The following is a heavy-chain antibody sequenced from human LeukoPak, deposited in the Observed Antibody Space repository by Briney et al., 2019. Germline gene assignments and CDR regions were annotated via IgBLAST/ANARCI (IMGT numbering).Heavy chain of an antibody. V-gene: IGHV3-23*01. CDR3: AKDRRSYGGTSFDS. J-gene: IGHJ4*02. D-gene: IGHD4-23*01. CDR2: ISDST. Sequence: GGSLRLSCAASGFTFSNYGMSWVRQAPGEGLEWVSLISDSTWYADSVKGQFTISRDVSQNTLYLQMNSLRAEDTAVYYCAKDRRSYGGTSFDSWGQGTLVTVSS. CDR1: GFTFSNYG.